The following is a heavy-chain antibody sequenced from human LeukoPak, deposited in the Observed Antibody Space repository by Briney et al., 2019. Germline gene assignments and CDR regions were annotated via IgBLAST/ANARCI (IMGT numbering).Heavy chain of an antibody. CDR3: ARHEYSGSYYGLSWFDP. D-gene: IGHD1-26*01. V-gene: IGHV4-39*01. CDR2: IYYSGST. CDR1: GGSISSSGYY. J-gene: IGHJ5*02. Sequence: PSETLSLTCTVSGGSISSSGYYWGWIRQPPGKGLEWIASIYYSGSTYYNPSLKSRVTISVDTSKNQLSLKLSSLTAADTAVFYCARHEYSGSYYGLSWFDPWGQGTLVTVSS.